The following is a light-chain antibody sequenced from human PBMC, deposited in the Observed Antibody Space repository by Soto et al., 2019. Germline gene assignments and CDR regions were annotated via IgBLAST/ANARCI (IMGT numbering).Light chain of an antibody. CDR2: DVS. J-gene: IGLJ1*01. V-gene: IGLV2-14*01. CDR3: SSYTTSSTYA. CDR1: SSDVGGYNY. Sequence: QSALTQPASASGSPGQSNTISCTGTSSDVGGYNYVSWYQQHPGKAPKLMIYDVSNRPSGVSNRFSGSKSGNTASLTISGLQAEDEADYYCSSYTTSSTYAFGTGTKVTVL.